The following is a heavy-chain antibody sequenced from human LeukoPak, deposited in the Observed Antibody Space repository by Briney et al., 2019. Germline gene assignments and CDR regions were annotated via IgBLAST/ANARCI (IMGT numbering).Heavy chain of an antibody. Sequence: KASETLSLTCAVYGGSFNGYYWSWIRQPPGKGVEWIGEINHSGSTNYNPSLKSRVTISVDTSKNQFSLKLSSVTAADTAVYYCAREVVVDYYYYYYMDVWGKGTTVTVSS. V-gene: IGHV4-34*01. D-gene: IGHD2-21*01. J-gene: IGHJ6*03. CDR1: GGSFNGYY. CDR3: AREVVVDYYYYYYMDV. CDR2: INHSGST.